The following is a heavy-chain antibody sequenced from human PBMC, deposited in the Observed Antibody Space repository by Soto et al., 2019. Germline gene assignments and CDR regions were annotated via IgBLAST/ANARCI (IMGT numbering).Heavy chain of an antibody. CDR3: AGHWENDYGGKVSYY. CDR2: ISYDGSNK. D-gene: IGHD4-17*01. V-gene: IGHV3-30-3*01. CDR1: GFTFSSYA. Sequence: QVQLVESGGGVVQPGRSLRLSCAASGFTFSSYAMHWVRQAPGKGLEWVAVISYDGSNKYYADSVKGRFTISRDNSKSTLYLQMSRLRAEDTAVYYCAGHWENDYGGKVSYYWVQGIMVTV. J-gene: IGHJ4*02.